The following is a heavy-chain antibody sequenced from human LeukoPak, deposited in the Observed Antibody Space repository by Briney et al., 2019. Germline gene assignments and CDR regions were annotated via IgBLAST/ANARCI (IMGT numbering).Heavy chain of an antibody. CDR1: GGSISSYY. Sequence: KASETLSLTCTVSGGSISSYYWSWIRQPPGKGLEWIGYIYYSGSTNYNPSLKSRVTISVDTSKNQFSLKLNSVTAADTAVYYCARVALGWLRLGGDNWFDPWGQGTLVTVSS. CDR3: ARVALGWLRLGGDNWFDP. V-gene: IGHV4-59*08. CDR2: IYYSGST. D-gene: IGHD5-12*01. J-gene: IGHJ5*02.